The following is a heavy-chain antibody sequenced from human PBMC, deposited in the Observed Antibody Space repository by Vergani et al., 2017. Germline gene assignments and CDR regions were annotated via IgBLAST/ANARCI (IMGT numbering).Heavy chain of an antibody. CDR1: GFTFSSYG. Sequence: QLVQSGPEVKKPGTSVKVSCKASGFTFSSYGMHWVRQAPGKGLEWVAVISYDGSNKYYADSVKGRFTISRDNSKNTLYLQMNSLRAEDTAVYYCAKDPTTVVGSYDGVRYFDYWGQGTLVTVSS. V-gene: IGHV3-30*18. J-gene: IGHJ4*02. CDR2: ISYDGSNK. D-gene: IGHD4-23*01. CDR3: AKDPTTVVGSYDGVRYFDY.